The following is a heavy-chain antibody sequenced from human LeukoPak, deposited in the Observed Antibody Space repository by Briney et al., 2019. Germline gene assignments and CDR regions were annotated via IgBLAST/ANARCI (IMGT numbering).Heavy chain of an antibody. V-gene: IGHV4-39*01. D-gene: IGHD6-6*01. J-gene: IGHJ4*02. CDR3: ARCREGSSSVDS. Sequence: SETLSLTCTVSGGSIGSGGSYWGWIRQPPGKGLEWIGNIYYSGSTYYYNPSLKSRVTMSVDTSKNQFSLKLSSVTAADTAVYYCARCREGSSSVDSWGQGTLVTVSS. CDR2: IYYSGSTY. CDR1: GGSIGSGGSY.